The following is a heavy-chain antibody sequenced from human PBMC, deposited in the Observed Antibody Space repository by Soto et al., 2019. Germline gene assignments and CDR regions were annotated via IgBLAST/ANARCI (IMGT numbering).Heavy chain of an antibody. CDR3: ASSRLNYNWFDP. D-gene: IGHD6-13*01. Sequence: GGSLRLSCAASGFTFSSYWMHWVRQAPGKGLVWVSRINSDGSSTSYADSVKGRFTISRDNAKNTLYLQMNSLRAEDTAVYYCASSRLNYNWFDPWGQGTLVTVSS. V-gene: IGHV3-74*01. CDR1: GFTFSSYW. J-gene: IGHJ5*02. CDR2: INSDGSST.